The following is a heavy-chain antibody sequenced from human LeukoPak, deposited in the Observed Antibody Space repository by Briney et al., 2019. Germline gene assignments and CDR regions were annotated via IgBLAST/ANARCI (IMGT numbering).Heavy chain of an antibody. D-gene: IGHD5-18*01. CDR3: ARVHRGYSYGRLDY. CDR1: GFTFSSYS. J-gene: IGHJ4*02. V-gene: IGHV3-48*02. Sequence: GGSLRLSCAASGFTFSSYSMNWVRQAPGKGLEWVSYISSSSTTINYADSVKGRFTISRGNAKSSLYLQMNSLRDEDTAVYYCARVHRGYSYGRLDYWGQGTLVTVSS. CDR2: ISSSSTTI.